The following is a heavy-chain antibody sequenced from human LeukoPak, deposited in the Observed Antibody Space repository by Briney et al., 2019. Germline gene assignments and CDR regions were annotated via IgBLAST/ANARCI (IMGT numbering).Heavy chain of an antibody. CDR3: ARTALGLSDSSGYPDY. CDR1: GYTFTSYG. D-gene: IGHD3-22*01. V-gene: IGHV1-18*01. J-gene: IGHJ4*02. Sequence: GASVKVSCKASGYTFTSYGISWMRQAPGQGLEWMGWISAYNGNTNYAQKLQGRVTMTTDTSTSTAYMELRSLRSDDTAVYYCARTALGLSDSSGYPDYWGQGTLVTVSS. CDR2: ISAYNGNT.